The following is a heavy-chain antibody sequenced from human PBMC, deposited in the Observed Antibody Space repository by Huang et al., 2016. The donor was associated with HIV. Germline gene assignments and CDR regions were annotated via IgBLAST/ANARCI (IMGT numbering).Heavy chain of an antibody. D-gene: IGHD6-25*01. J-gene: IGHJ4*02. CDR2: TNAGNGNT. Sequence: QVQLVQSGAEAKKPGASLKVSCKAYGYIFSTYDTNWVRQAPGKRLEWRGRTNAGNGNTKYAQRFQGRVTITRDTAANTAYVELSSLRSEDTGVYYCARGIAAGDYWGQGTLVTVSS. CDR1: GYIFSTYD. V-gene: IGHV1-3*01. CDR3: ARGIAAGDY.